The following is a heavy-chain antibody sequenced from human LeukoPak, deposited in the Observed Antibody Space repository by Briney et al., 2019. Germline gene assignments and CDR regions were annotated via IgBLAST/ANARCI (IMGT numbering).Heavy chain of an antibody. D-gene: IGHD3-10*01. CDR1: GFTFSSYA. CDR3: AKAKDYYGSGSYPDY. J-gene: IGHJ4*02. Sequence: PGGSLRLSCAASGFTFSSYAMNWVRQPPGKGLEWVSVISISGGSANYGDSVKGRFTVSRDNSKSTLYLQMNSLRVEDTAIYYCAKAKDYYGSGSYPDYWGQRTLVTVSS. CDR2: ISISGGSA. V-gene: IGHV3-23*01.